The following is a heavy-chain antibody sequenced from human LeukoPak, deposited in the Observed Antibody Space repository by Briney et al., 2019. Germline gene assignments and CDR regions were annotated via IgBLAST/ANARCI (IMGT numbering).Heavy chain of an antibody. CDR3: ASARWDF. CDR2: IYYSGST. D-gene: IGHD4-23*01. Sequence: PSETLSLTCTVSGGSISNYYWSWIRRPPGKGLEWIGYIYYSGSTNYNPSLKSRVSISVDTSRNQFSLTLSSVTAADTAVYYCASARWDFWGQGTLVTVSS. J-gene: IGHJ4*02. V-gene: IGHV4-59*12. CDR1: GGSISNYY.